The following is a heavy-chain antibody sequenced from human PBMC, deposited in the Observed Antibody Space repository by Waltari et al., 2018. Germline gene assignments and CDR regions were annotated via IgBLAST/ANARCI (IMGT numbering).Heavy chain of an antibody. D-gene: IGHD6-13*01. CDR2: INPNSGGT. J-gene: IGHJ4*02. Sequence: QVQLVQSGAEVKKPGASVKVSCKASGYTFTSYGISWVRQAPGQGLEWMGRINPNSGGTNYAQKFQGRVTMTRDTSISTAYMELSRLRSDDTAVYYCARDWRLRSSWYVDYWGQGTLVTVSS. CDR1: GYTFTSYG. V-gene: IGHV1-2*06. CDR3: ARDWRLRSSWYVDY.